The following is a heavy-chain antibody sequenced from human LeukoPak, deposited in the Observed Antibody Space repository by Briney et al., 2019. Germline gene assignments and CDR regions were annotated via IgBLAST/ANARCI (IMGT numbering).Heavy chain of an antibody. CDR3: ARGRYCSGGSCYQPFDY. D-gene: IGHD2-15*01. CDR2: IWYDGSNK. J-gene: IGHJ4*02. Sequence: PGRSLRLSCAASGFTFSSYGMHCVRQAPGKGLEWVAVIWYDGSNKYYADSVKGRFTISRDNSKNTLYLQMNSLRAEDTAVYYCARGRYCSGGSCYQPFDYWGQGTLVTVSS. CDR1: GFTFSSYG. V-gene: IGHV3-33*01.